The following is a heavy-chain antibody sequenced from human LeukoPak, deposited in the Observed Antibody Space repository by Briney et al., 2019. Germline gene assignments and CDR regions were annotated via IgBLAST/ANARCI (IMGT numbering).Heavy chain of an antibody. D-gene: IGHD6-6*01. V-gene: IGHV1-18*01. Sequence: GASVKVSCKASGGTFSSYAISWVRQAPGQGLEWMGWISAYNGNTNYAQKLQGRVTMTTDTSTSTAYMELRSLRSDDTAVYYCARDGNAEAAPPKYYYYGMDVWGQGTTVTVSS. CDR2: ISAYNGNT. CDR3: ARDGNAEAAPPKYYYYGMDV. CDR1: GGTFSSYA. J-gene: IGHJ6*02.